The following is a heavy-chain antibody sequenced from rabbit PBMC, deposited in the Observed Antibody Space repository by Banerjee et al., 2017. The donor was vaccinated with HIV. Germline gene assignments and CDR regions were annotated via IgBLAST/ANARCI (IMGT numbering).Heavy chain of an antibody. Sequence: QSLEESGGDLVKPGASLTLTCTASGFSFSSSYYMCWVRQAPGKGLEWIACIYAGNSGSTYYASWAKGRFTISKTSSTTVTLQMTSLTAADTATYFCARGDGGASYGYGLWGQGTLVTVS. CDR2: IYAGNSGST. D-gene: IGHD6-1*01. CDR3: ARGDGGASYGYGL. CDR1: GFSFSSSYY. V-gene: IGHV1S40*01. J-gene: IGHJ3*01.